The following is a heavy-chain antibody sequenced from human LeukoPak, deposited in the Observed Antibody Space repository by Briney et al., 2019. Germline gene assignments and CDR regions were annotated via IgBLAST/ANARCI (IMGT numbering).Heavy chain of an antibody. V-gene: IGHV3-30*18. J-gene: IGHJ4*02. CDR1: GFTFSSYG. D-gene: IGHD6-19*01. CDR3: AKVGPYSSGWYYFDY. CDR2: ISYGGSNK. Sequence: GGSLRLSCAASGFTFSSYGMHWVRQAPGKGLEWVAVISYGGSNKYYADSVKGRFTISRDNSKNTLYLQMNSLRAEDTAVYYCAKVGPYSSGWYYFDYWGQGTLVTVSS.